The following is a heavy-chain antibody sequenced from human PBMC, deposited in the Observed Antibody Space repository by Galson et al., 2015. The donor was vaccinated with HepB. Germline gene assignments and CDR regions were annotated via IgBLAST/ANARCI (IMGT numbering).Heavy chain of an antibody. CDR2: IYNNGDV. CDR3: ARGVRGFSDWSFDV. J-gene: IGHJ2*01. Sequence: SETLSLTCSVSGGPISDYYWNWIRQPPGKGREWNAYIYNNGDVNYNPSLKSRVTISVDTPKNQFSLQLKSVTAADTAVFYCARGVRGFSDWSFDVWGRGTLATVSS. D-gene: IGHD3-10*01. V-gene: IGHV4-59*01. CDR1: GGPISDYY.